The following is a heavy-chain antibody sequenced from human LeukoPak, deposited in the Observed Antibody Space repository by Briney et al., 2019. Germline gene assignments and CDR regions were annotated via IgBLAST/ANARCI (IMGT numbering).Heavy chain of an antibody. CDR1: GGSISSSSYY. V-gene: IGHV4-61*02. CDR2: IYTSGST. Sequence: SETLSLTCTVSGGSISSSSYYWSWIRQPAGKGLEWIGRIYTSGSTNYNPSLKSRVTISVDTSKNQFSLKLSSVTAADTAVYYCARQQGAAGPPDYYMDVWGKGTTVTVSS. J-gene: IGHJ6*03. D-gene: IGHD6-13*01. CDR3: ARQQGAAGPPDYYMDV.